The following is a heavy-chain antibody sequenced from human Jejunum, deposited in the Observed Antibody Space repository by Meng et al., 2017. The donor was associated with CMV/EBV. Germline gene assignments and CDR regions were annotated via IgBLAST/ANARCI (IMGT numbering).Heavy chain of an antibody. CDR1: GFTFSDYS. J-gene: IGHJ6*02. D-gene: IGHD6-25*01. CDR3: ARDAAYYGMDV. Sequence: AASGFTFSDYSMNGIRQAPGKGLEWVSYISSSYNTIYYRDSVKGRFTISRDHTKNSLYLQMNSLRAEDAAVYYCARDAAYYGMDVWGQGTTVTVSS. V-gene: IGHV3-11*01. CDR2: ISSSYNTI.